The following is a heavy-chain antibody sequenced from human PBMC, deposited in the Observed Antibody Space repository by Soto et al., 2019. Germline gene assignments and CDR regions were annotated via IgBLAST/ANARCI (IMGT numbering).Heavy chain of an antibody. CDR2: INPSGGST. J-gene: IGHJ6*02. Sequence: ASVKVSCKASGYTFTSYYMHWVRQAPGQGLEWMGIINPSGGSTSYAQKFQGRVTMTRDTSTSTVYMELSSLRSEDTAVYYCARDPGGDIVVVPAPIYGMDVWGQGTTVTVSS. V-gene: IGHV1-46*01. CDR1: GYTFTSYY. D-gene: IGHD2-2*01. CDR3: ARDPGGDIVVVPAPIYGMDV.